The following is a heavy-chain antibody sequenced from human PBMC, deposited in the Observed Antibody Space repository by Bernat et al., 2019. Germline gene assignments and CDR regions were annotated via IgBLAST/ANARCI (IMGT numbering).Heavy chain of an antibody. V-gene: IGHV3-23*01. CDR3: VKAGYDYVWGSYRYPNYYFDY. CDR2: ISGSGGST. D-gene: IGHD3-16*02. CDR1: GFTFSSYA. Sequence: EVQLLESGGGLVQPGGSLRLSCAASGFTFSSYAMSWVRQAPGKGLEWVSAISGSGGSTYYADSVKGRFTISRDNSKNTLYLQMNSLRAEDTAVYYCVKAGYDYVWGSYRYPNYYFDYWGQGTLVTVSS. J-gene: IGHJ4*02.